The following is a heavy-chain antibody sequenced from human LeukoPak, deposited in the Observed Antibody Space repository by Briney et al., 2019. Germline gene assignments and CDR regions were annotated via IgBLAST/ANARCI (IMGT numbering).Heavy chain of an antibody. V-gene: IGHV3-11*01. CDR2: ISSSGSTI. CDR3: AREPNGDYFPYYMDV. CDR1: GFTFSDYY. J-gene: IGHJ6*03. D-gene: IGHD4-17*01. Sequence: GGSLRLSCAASGFTFSDYYMSWIRQAPGKGLEWVSYISSSGSTIYYADSVKGRFTISRDNAKNSLYLQMNSLRAEDTAVYYCAREPNGDYFPYYMDVWGKGTTVTISS.